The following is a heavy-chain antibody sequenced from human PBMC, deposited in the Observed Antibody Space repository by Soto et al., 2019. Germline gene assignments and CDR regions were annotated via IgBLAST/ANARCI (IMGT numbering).Heavy chain of an antibody. CDR1: GYTFTSYG. CDR2: ISAYNGNT. D-gene: IGHD2-2*01. CDR3: ARECVHCSSTSCSLYYFDY. Sequence: GASVKVSFKASGYTFTSYGISWVRQAPGQGLEWMGWISAYNGNTNYAQKLQGRVTMTTDTSTSTAYMELRSLRSDDTAVYYCARECVHCSSTSCSLYYFDYWGQGTLVTVSS. J-gene: IGHJ4*02. V-gene: IGHV1-18*04.